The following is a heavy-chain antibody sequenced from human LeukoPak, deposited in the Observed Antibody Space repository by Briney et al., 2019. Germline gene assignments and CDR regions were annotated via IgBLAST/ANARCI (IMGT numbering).Heavy chain of an antibody. V-gene: IGHV4-34*01. Sequence: SETLSLTCAVYGRSFSDYFWSWIRQPPGKGLEWIGEINRSGTTKYNPSLESRVTISVDTSKRQSSLKLSSMTAADTAVYYCALSTTRVTTRTLDYWGQGTLVTVSS. CDR1: GRSFSDYF. D-gene: IGHD4-17*01. CDR2: INRSGTT. J-gene: IGHJ4*02. CDR3: ALSTTRVTTRTLDY.